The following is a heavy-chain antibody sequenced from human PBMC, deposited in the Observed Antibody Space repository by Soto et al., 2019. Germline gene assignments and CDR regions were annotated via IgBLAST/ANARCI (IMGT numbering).Heavy chain of an antibody. J-gene: IGHJ6*02. D-gene: IGHD4-4*01. CDR2: IIPIFGTA. CDR3: GRHYSNYGPRYYYYYGMDV. CDR1: GGTFSSYA. Sequence: QVQLVQSGAEVKKPGSSVKVSCKASGGTFSSYAISWVRQAPGQGLEWMGGIIPIFGTANYAQKFQGRVTITADESTSTAYMELSSLRSEDTAVYYCGRHYSNYGPRYYYYYGMDVWGQGTTVTVSS. V-gene: IGHV1-69*01.